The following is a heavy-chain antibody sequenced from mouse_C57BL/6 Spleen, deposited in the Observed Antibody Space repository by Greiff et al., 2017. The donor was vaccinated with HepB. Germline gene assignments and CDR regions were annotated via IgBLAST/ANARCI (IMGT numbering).Heavy chain of an antibody. CDR3: ASFSGFAY. J-gene: IGHJ3*01. CDR2: IDPSDSYT. Sequence: VQLQQPGAELVKPGASVKLSCKASGYTFTSYWMQWVKQRPGQGLEWIGEIDPSDSYTNYNQKFKGKATLTVDTSSSTAYMQLSSLTSEDSAVYYWASFSGFAYWGQGTLVTVSA. D-gene: IGHD3-1*01. CDR1: GYTFTSYW. V-gene: IGHV1-50*01.